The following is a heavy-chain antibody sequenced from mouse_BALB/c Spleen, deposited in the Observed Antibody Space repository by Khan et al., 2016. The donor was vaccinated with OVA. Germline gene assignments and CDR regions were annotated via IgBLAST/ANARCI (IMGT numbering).Heavy chain of an antibody. CDR1: GSSFTGYT. Sequence: EVQLQQSGPELVKPGASMKMSCKASGSSFTGYTLNWVKQSHGKNLEWIGLINPFNGDTNYNQKFKGKATLIADKSSRTAYMELLSLTSEDSAVYYCAGRDGYYVHWYFDVWGAGTTVTVSS. D-gene: IGHD2-3*01. J-gene: IGHJ1*01. CDR3: AGRDGYYVHWYFDV. V-gene: IGHV1-19*01. CDR2: INPFNGDT.